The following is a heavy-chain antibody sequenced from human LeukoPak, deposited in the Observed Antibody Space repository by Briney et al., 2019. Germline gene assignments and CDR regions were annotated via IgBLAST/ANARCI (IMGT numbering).Heavy chain of an antibody. D-gene: IGHD1-26*01. J-gene: IGHJ3*02. CDR1: GGSISSYY. Sequence: SETLSLTCTVSGGSISSYYWSWIRQPAGKGLEWIGRIYTSGSTNYNPSLKSRVTMSVDTSKNHFSLNLSSATAADTAVYYCARDTLSLVGVDAFDIWGQGTMVTVSS. V-gene: IGHV4-4*07. CDR3: ARDTLSLVGVDAFDI. CDR2: IYTSGST.